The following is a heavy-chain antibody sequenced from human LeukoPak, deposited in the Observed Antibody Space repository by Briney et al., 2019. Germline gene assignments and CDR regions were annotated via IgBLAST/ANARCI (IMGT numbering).Heavy chain of an antibody. CDR2: SISRSGGVTT. CDR1: GVTFRNAW. CDR3: SAYYNGRGDY. D-gene: IGHD3-10*01. Sequence: PGGYLRLYCAASGVTFRNAWMTWVRQAPGRGLEWVGRSISRSGGVTTEYAAPVKGRFTISRNDSRNTVYLQMNSLKIEDTAVYYCSAYYNGRGDYWGQGTLVTVSS. J-gene: IGHJ4*02. V-gene: IGHV3-15*01.